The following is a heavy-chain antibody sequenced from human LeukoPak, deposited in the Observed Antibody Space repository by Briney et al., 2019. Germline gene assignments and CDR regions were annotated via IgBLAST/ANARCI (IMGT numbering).Heavy chain of an antibody. CDR3: VREDTVVVPAEFDY. V-gene: IGHV3-11*06. J-gene: IGHJ4*02. CDR1: GFTFSDYY. D-gene: IGHD2-2*01. CDR2: ISSSSSYT. Sequence: GGSLRLSCAASGFTFSDYYMSWIRQAPGKGLEWVSYISSSSSYTNYADSVKGRLTISRDNSKNTLYLQMNSLRAEDTAVYYCVREDTVVVPAEFDYWGQGTLVTVSS.